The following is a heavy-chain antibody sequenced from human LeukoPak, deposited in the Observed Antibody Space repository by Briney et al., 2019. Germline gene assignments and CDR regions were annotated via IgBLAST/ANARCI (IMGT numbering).Heavy chain of an antibody. D-gene: IGHD3-10*01. V-gene: IGHV4-59*01. CDR1: GGSISSYY. CDR2: IYYSGST. Sequence: SETLSLTCTVSGGSISSYYWSWIRQPPGKGLEWIGYIYYSGSTNYNPSLKSRVTISVDTSKNQFSLKLSSVTAADTAVYYCARGPHSMKYYYGSGSLAGILDVWGKGTTVTVSS. CDR3: ARGPHSMKYYYGSGSLAGILDV. J-gene: IGHJ6*04.